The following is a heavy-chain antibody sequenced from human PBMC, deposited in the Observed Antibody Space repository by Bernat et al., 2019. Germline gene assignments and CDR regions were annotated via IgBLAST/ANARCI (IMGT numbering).Heavy chain of an antibody. CDR1: GYTFTSYG. CDR2: ISAYNGNT. D-gene: IGHD1-26*01. J-gene: IGHJ4*02. Sequence: QVQLVQSGAEVKKPGASVKVSCKASGYTFTSYGINWVRQAPGQGLEWMGWISAYNGNTNYAQKLQGRVTMTTDTSTSIAYMELRSLRSDDTAVYYCARDVEVGGSFESGPTPANFDYWGQGTLVTVSS. CDR3: ARDVEVGGSFESGPTPANFDY. V-gene: IGHV1-18*01.